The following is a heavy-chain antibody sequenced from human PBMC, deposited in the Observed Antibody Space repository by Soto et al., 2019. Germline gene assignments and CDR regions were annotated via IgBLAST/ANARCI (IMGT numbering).Heavy chain of an antibody. V-gene: IGHV1-69*13. D-gene: IGHD3-16*01. J-gene: IGHJ6*02. CDR1: GGTFSSYA. CDR3: ARVRGDTSLTPYYYYGMDV. Sequence: ASVKVSCKASGGTFSSYAISWVRQAPGQGLEWMGGIIPIFGTANYAQKFQGRVTITADESTSTAYMELSSLRSEDTAVYYCARVRGDTSLTPYYYYGMDVWGQGTKVTVSS. CDR2: IIPIFGTA.